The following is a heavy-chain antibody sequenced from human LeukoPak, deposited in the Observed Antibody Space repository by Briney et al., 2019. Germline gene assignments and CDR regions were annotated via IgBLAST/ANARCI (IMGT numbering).Heavy chain of an antibody. V-gene: IGHV3-23*01. CDR2: ISNNGGYT. CDR1: GFTFSSSA. J-gene: IGHJ4*02. Sequence: GGSLRLSCAASGFTFSSSAMSWVRQAPGKGLEWVSAISNNGGYTYYADSVQGRFTISRDNSKSTLCLQMNSLRAEDTAVYYCAKDRPLGGRIPYFDYWGQGTLVTVSS. CDR3: AKDRPLGGRIPYFDY. D-gene: IGHD3-10*01.